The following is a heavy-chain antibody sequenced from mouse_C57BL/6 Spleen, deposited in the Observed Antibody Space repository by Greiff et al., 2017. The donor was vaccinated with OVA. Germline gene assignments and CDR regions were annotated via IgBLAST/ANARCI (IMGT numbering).Heavy chain of an antibody. V-gene: IGHV5-4*03. CDR1: GFTFSSSA. Sequence: EVKLMESGGGLVKPGGSLKLSCAASGFTFSSSAMSWVRQTPEKRLEWVASISDGGSYTYYTDNVKGRFTISRDNAKNKLYLQMSHLKSEDTAMYYCARANWEEDYWGQGTTLTVSS. CDR2: ISDGGSYT. J-gene: IGHJ2*01. D-gene: IGHD4-1*01. CDR3: ARANWEEDY.